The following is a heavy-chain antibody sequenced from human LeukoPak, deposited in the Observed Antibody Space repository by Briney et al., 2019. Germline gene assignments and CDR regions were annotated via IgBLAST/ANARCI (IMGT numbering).Heavy chain of an antibody. Sequence: ASVKVSCKASGYTFTGYYMHWVRQAPGQGLEWMGWINPNSGGTNYAQKFQGRVTMTRDTSISTAYMELSRLRSDDTAVYYCARAQVSGWNDALDYWGQGTLVTVSS. CDR3: ARAQVSGWNDALDY. J-gene: IGHJ4*02. V-gene: IGHV1-2*02. CDR1: GYTFTGYY. D-gene: IGHD1-1*01. CDR2: INPNSGGT.